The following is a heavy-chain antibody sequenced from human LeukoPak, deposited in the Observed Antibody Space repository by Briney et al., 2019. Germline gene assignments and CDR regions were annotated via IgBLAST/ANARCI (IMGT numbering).Heavy chain of an antibody. J-gene: IGHJ3*02. D-gene: IGHD3-22*01. CDR3: ARGLESGYSDAFDI. CDR1: GFIFSSYG. V-gene: IGHV3-30*02. Sequence: PGGSLRLSCTASGFIFSSYGMHWVRQAPGKGLDWVAFIRYDGRNKYYADSVKGRFTISRDNAKNSLYLQMNSLRAEDTALYHCARGLESGYSDAFDIWGQGTMVTVSS. CDR2: IRYDGRNK.